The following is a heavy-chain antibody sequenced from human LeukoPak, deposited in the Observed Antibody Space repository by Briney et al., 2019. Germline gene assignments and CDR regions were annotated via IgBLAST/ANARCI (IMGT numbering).Heavy chain of an antibody. CDR3: ARTTEGGYTYGYFYYYYMDV. V-gene: IGHV4-39*07. D-gene: IGHD5-18*01. Sequence: TSETLSLTCSVSGGSISSSDYYWGWIRQPPGKGLEWIGSIYYSGGTYYNPSLKSRVTISVDTSKNQFSLNLSSVTAADTAVYYCARTTEGGYTYGYFYYYYMDVWGKGTTVTVSS. CDR1: GGSISSSDYY. CDR2: IYYSGGT. J-gene: IGHJ6*03.